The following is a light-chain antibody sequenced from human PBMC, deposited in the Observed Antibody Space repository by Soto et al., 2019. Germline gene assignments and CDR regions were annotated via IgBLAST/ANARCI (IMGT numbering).Light chain of an antibody. J-gene: IGKJ1*01. V-gene: IGKV3-20*01. Sequence: EIVLTQSPGTLSLSPGERATLSCRASQSVSNNYLAWYQQKPGQPPRLLIYGASNRATGIPDRFSGSGSGTDFTLTISRLEPEDSAVYYCQQYGSSGTFGQGTKVDIK. CDR3: QQYGSSGT. CDR1: QSVSNNY. CDR2: GAS.